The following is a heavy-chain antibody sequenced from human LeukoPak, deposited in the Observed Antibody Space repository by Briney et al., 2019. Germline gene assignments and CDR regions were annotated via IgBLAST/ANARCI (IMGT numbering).Heavy chain of an antibody. D-gene: IGHD5-18*01. CDR2: IYYSGST. V-gene: IGHV4-31*03. CDR3: ARNLRKYSYGCFGY. J-gene: IGHJ4*02. CDR1: GGSISSGGYY. Sequence: SETLSLTCTVSGGSISSGGYYWSWIRQHPGKGLEWIGYIYYSGSTYYNPSLKSRVTISVDMSKNQFSLKLSSVTAADTAVYYCARNLRKYSYGCFGYWGQGTLVTVSS.